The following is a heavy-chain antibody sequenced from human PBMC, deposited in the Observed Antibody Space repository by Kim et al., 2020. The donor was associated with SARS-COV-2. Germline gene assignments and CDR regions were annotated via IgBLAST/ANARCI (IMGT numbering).Heavy chain of an antibody. CDR1: GFTFSSYA. J-gene: IGHJ4*02. CDR2: ISGSGGST. CDR3: AKAPPPYCSGGSCLSLVPY. D-gene: IGHD2-15*01. V-gene: IGHV3-23*01. Sequence: GGSLRLSCAVSGFTFSSYAMSWVRQAPGKGLEWVSAISGSGGSTYYADSVKGRFTISRDNSKNTLYLQMNSLRAEDTVVYYCAKAPPPYCSGGSCLSLVPYWGQGTLVTVSS.